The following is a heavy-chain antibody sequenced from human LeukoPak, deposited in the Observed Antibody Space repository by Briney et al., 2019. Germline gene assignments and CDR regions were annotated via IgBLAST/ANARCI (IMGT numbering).Heavy chain of an antibody. Sequence: PGGSLRLSCAASGFTFSSYSMNWVRQAPGKGLEWVSSISSSSSYIYYADSVKGRFTISRDNAKNSLYLQMNSLRAEDTAVYYCARDCSGGSCYPNLVYYYYYYMDVWGKGTTVPVSS. CDR1: GFTFSSYS. V-gene: IGHV3-21*01. J-gene: IGHJ6*03. CDR3: ARDCSGGSCYPNLVYYYYYYMDV. CDR2: ISSSSSYI. D-gene: IGHD2-15*01.